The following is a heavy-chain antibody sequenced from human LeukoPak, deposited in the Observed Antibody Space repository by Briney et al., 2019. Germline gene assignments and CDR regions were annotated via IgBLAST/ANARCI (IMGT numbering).Heavy chain of an antibody. J-gene: IGHJ5*02. CDR2: FDPENGEM. D-gene: IGHD3-22*01. V-gene: IGHV1-24*01. Sequence: ASVKVSCKVSGYTLTELSIHWVRQAPGKGLEWMGGFDPENGEMIFAQNFQGRVTMTEDTSTDTAYMELSSLRLEDTAVYYCARADSSGYGGQLYGFDPWGQGTLVTVSS. CDR1: GYTLTELS. CDR3: ARADSSGYGGQLYGFDP.